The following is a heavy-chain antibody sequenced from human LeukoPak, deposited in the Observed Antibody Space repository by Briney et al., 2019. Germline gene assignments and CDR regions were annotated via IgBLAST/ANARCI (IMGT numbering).Heavy chain of an antibody. CDR1: EFTFGSYA. V-gene: IGHV3-15*05. D-gene: IGHD1-26*01. CDR2: IKTKTEGGTT. J-gene: IGHJ4*02. CDR3: ARVSRGSYHFDY. Sequence: GGSLRLSCVVSEFTFGSYALHWVRQAPGRGLEWVGRIKTKTEGGTTDYAAPVKGRFTISRDNAKNTLYLQMNSLRAEDTAVYYCARVSRGSYHFDYWGQGALVTVSS.